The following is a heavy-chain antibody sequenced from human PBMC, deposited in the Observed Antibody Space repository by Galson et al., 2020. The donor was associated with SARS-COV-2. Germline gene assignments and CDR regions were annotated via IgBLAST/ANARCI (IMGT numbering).Heavy chain of an antibody. Sequence: GESLKISCSASGFTFKNYILHWVRQAAGKGLEYVSGISSSGGTTYYADSVKGRFTISRDNSRNTLYLQMSSLRVEDTAVYHCVKDGGSGSGWEWFDPWGQGTQVTVSS. J-gene: IGHJ5*02. CDR1: GFTFKNYI. V-gene: IGHV3-64D*08. D-gene: IGHD3-10*01. CDR2: ISSSGGTT. CDR3: VKDGGSGSGWEWFDP.